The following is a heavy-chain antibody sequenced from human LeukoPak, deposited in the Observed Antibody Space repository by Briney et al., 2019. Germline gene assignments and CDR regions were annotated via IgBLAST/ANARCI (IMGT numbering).Heavy chain of an antibody. CDR3: AKAATKGYSYGLDY. Sequence: GGSLRLSCAASGFTFSSYGMHWVRQAPGKGLEWVAFIRYDGSNKYYADSVKGRFTISRDNSKNTLYLQMNSLRAEDTAVYYCAKAATKGYSYGLDYWGQGTLVTVSS. CDR1: GFTFSSYG. J-gene: IGHJ4*02. V-gene: IGHV3-30*02. CDR2: IRYDGSNK. D-gene: IGHD5-18*01.